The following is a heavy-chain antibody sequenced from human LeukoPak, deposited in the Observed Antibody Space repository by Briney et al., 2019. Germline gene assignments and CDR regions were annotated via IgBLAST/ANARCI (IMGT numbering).Heavy chain of an antibody. D-gene: IGHD6-19*01. CDR3: ARDRLDSSGWYEPGTIDY. V-gene: IGHV4-59*12. CDR2: IYYSGST. J-gene: IGHJ4*02. CDR1: GGSISSYY. Sequence: PSETLSLTCTVSGGSISSYYWSWIRQPPGKGLEWIGYIYYSGSTNYNPSLKSRVTISVDTSKNQFSLKLSSVTAADTAVYYCARDRLDSSGWYEPGTIDYWGQGTLVTVSS.